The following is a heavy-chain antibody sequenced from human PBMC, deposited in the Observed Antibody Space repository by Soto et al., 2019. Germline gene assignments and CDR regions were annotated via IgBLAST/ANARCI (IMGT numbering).Heavy chain of an antibody. CDR2: ISGSGDST. D-gene: IGHD3-9*01. CDR1: GFTSSNYA. V-gene: IGHV3-23*01. J-gene: IGHJ6*02. CDR3: AKALRYFDWLLRPWNSMDV. Sequence: GGSLRLSCAASGFTSSNYAMSWVRQAPGKGLEWVSTISGSGDSTYYADSVKGRFTISRDNSRNTLYLQMDSLRAEDTAVYYCAKALRYFDWLLRPWNSMDVWGQGTTVTVSS.